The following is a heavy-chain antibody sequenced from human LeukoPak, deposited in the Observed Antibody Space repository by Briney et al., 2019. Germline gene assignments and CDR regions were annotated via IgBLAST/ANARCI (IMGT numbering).Heavy chain of an antibody. V-gene: IGHV4-4*07. CDR3: ARDATMVRDLVLANWFDP. J-gene: IGHJ5*02. CDR2: IYTSGST. CDR1: GGSLSSYY. D-gene: IGHD3-10*01. Sequence: PSETLSLTCTVSGGSLSSYYWSWIRQPAGKGLEWIGRIYTSGSTNYNPSLKSRVTMSVDTSKNQFSLKLSSVTAADTAVYYCARDATMVRDLVLANWFDPWGQGTLVTVSS.